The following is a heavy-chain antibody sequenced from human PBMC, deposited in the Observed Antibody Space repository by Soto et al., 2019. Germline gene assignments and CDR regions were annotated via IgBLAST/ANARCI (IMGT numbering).Heavy chain of an antibody. D-gene: IGHD6-13*01. CDR1: GFTFGDYA. J-gene: IGHJ4*01. V-gene: IGHV3-49*04. CDR3: TSLAPQQLFVFDY. CDR2: IRSKAYGGTT. Sequence: RLSCTASGFTFGDYAMSWVRQAPGKGLEWVGFIRSKAYGGTTEYAASVKGRFTISRDDSKSIAYLQMNGLKTEDTAVYYCTSLAPQQLFVFDYWGHGTLVTVSS.